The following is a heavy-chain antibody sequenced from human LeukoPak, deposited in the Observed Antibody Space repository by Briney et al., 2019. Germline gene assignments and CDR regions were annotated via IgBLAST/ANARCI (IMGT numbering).Heavy chain of an antibody. CDR3: AKGRAHYDILTGADY. Sequence: GGSLRLSCAASGFTFLSYGMHWVRQAPGKGLEWVAFIRYDGSNKYYADSVKGRFTISRDNSKNTLYLQMNSLRAEDTAVYYCAKGRAHYDILTGADYWGQGTLVTVSS. CDR1: GFTFLSYG. CDR2: IRYDGSNK. V-gene: IGHV3-30*02. J-gene: IGHJ4*02. D-gene: IGHD3-9*01.